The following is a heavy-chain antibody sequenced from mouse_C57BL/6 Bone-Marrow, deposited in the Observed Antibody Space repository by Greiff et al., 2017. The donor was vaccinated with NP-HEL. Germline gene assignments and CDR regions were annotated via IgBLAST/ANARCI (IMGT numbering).Heavy chain of an antibody. Sequence: DVMLVESGGGLVKPGGSLKLSRAASGFTFSSYAMSWVRQTPEKRLEWVATISDGGSYTYYPDNVKGRFTISRDNAKNNLYLQMSHLKSEDTAMYYCARVCYYGSNGFDYWGQGTTLTVSS. J-gene: IGHJ2*01. D-gene: IGHD1-1*01. V-gene: IGHV5-4*03. CDR1: GFTFSSYA. CDR3: ARVCYYGSNGFDY. CDR2: ISDGGSYT.